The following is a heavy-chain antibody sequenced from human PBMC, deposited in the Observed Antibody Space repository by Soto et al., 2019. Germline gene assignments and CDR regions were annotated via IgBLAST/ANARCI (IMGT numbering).Heavy chain of an antibody. D-gene: IGHD6-13*01. J-gene: IGHJ3*02. Sequence: EVQLLESGGGLVQPGGSLRLSCAASGFTFINYAMSWVRQAPGKGLEWVSTIGGGDGSTYYADSVKGRFTISRDNSNSSRYLQMNSLGIGDTAIYYCAKGILVKPPGTRTFDIWGQGTMVIVSS. CDR1: GFTFINYA. CDR2: IGGGDGST. CDR3: AKGILVKPPGTRTFDI. V-gene: IGHV3-23*01.